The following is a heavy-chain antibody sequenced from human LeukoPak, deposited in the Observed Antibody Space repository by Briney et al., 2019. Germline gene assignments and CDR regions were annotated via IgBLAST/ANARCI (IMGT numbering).Heavy chain of an antibody. CDR1: GGSVSSYY. V-gene: IGHV4-4*07. CDR2: IYTSGST. Sequence: SETLSLTCTFSGGSVSSYYWSWIRQPAGKGLEWIGRIYTSGSTNYDPSLKSRVTMSVDTSKNQFSLRLSSVTAADTAVYYCARDRYYYDTSGPPLDIWGQGTMVTVSS. CDR3: ARDRYYYDTSGPPLDI. J-gene: IGHJ3*02. D-gene: IGHD3-22*01.